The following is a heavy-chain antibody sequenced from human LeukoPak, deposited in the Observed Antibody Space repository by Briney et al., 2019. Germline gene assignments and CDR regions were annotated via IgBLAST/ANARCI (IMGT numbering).Heavy chain of an antibody. CDR1: GFTVSTNY. J-gene: IGHJ4*02. Sequence: GGSLRLSCAASGFTVSTNYMSWVRQPPGKGLEWVSSISGGGSTYYADSVKGRFTISRDNSKNTLYLQMNSLRAEDTTVYYCAGGGVPARLGYWGQGALVTVSS. V-gene: IGHV3-66*01. CDR2: ISGGGST. CDR3: AGGGVPARLGY. D-gene: IGHD3-16*01.